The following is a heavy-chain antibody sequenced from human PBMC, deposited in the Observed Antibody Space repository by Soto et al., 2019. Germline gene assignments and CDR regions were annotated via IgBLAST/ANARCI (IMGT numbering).Heavy chain of an antibody. CDR3: ARNLGPSSFYYYGMDV. D-gene: IGHD6-6*01. CDR2: IIPIFGTA. V-gene: IGHV1-69*13. CDR1: GGTFSSYA. J-gene: IGHJ6*02. Sequence: GASVKVSCKASGGTFSSYAISWVRQAPGQGLEWMGGIIPIFGTANYAQKFQGRVTITADESTSTAYMELSSLRSEDTAVYYCARNLGPSSFYYYGMDVWGQGTTVTVSS.